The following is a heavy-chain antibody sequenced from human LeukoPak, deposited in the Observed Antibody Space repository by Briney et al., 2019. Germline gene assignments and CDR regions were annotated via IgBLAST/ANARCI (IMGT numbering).Heavy chain of an antibody. Sequence: ASVKVSCKTSGYTFTDSYIHWVRQAPGQGLEWMGRINPNSGDPNYPQKFQGRVTMTRDTSISAAYMEMSSLTSDDTAVYYCARSARHCNNGVCFTDYYIDLWGKGTTVIVSS. CDR2: INPNSGDP. J-gene: IGHJ6*03. CDR3: ARSARHCNNGVCFTDYYIDL. D-gene: IGHD2-8*01. CDR1: GYTFTDSY. V-gene: IGHV1-2*06.